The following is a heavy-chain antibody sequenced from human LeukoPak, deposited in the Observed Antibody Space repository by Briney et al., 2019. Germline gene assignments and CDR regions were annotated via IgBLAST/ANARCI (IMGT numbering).Heavy chain of an antibody. Sequence: SQTLSLTCTVSGGSLSSGSYYWSWVRQPAGRGLEWLGRIYTSGSTNYNPSLKSRVTISVDTSKNQFSLKLSSVTAADTAVYYCARENYDILTGYAAPFDYWGQGTLVTVSS. V-gene: IGHV4-61*02. CDR3: ARENYDILTGYAAPFDY. CDR1: GGSLSSGSYY. D-gene: IGHD3-9*01. CDR2: IYTSGST. J-gene: IGHJ4*02.